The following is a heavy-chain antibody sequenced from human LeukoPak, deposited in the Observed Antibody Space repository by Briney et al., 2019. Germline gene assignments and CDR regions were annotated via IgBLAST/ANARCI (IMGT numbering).Heavy chain of an antibody. CDR3: ASIGCSSTSCLYYFDY. J-gene: IGHJ4*02. Sequence: GASVKVSCKASGYTFTGYYMHWVRQAPGQGLEWMGWINPNSGGTNYAQKFQGRVTMTRDTSISTAYMELSRLRSDDTAVYYCASIGCSSTSCLYYFDYWGQGTLVTVSS. V-gene: IGHV1-2*02. CDR1: GYTFTGYY. CDR2: INPNSGGT. D-gene: IGHD2-2*01.